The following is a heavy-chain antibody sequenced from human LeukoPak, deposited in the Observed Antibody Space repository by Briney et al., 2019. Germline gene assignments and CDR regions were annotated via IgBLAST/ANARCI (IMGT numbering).Heavy chain of an antibody. D-gene: IGHD2-15*01. J-gene: IGHJ6*03. CDR2: ISGSGDTT. V-gene: IGHV3-23*01. Sequence: GGSLRLSCAASGFTFSNYAMSWVRQAPGGGLEWVSAISGSGDTTFHADSVKGRFTTSRDNSKNTLSLQMSGLRVEDSAVYFCAKDTSAWWYHRAYMNLWGTGTTVTVSS. CDR1: GFTFSNYA. CDR3: AKDTSAWWYHRAYMNL.